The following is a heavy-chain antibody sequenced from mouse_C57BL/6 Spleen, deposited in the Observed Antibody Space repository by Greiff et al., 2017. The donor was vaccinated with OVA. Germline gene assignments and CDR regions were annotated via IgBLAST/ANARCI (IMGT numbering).Heavy chain of an antibody. CDR2: ISSGSSTI. V-gene: IGHV5-17*01. J-gene: IGHJ1*03. CDR1: GFTFSDYG. D-gene: IGHD2-1*01. Sequence: EVQGVASGGGLVKPGGSLKLSCAASGFTFSDYGMHWVRQAPETGLEWVAYISSGSSTIYYEDPVKGRFTISRDNAKNTLFLQSTSMRSEDTAMNYCARPGNYYCYFDVWGTGTTVTVSS. CDR3: ARPGNYYCYFDV.